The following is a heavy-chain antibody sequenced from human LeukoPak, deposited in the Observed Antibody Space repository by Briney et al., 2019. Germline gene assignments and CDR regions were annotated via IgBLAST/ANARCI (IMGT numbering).Heavy chain of an antibody. CDR1: GGSFSGYY. J-gene: IGHJ6*03. D-gene: IGHD1-1*01. CDR2: INHSGST. V-gene: IGHV4-34*01. CDR3: ARGTGTVYYYYYYYMDV. Sequence: SETLSLTCAVYGGSFSGYYWSWIRQPPGKGLEWIGEINHSGSTNYNPSHKSRVTISVDTSKNQFSLKLSSVTAADTAVYYCARGTGTVYYYYYYYMDVWGKGTTVTVSS.